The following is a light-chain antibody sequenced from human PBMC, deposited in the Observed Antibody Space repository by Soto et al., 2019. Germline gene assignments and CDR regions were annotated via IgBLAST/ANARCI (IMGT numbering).Light chain of an antibody. CDR1: SSDIGTYNY. Sequence: QSALTQPPSASGSPGQSVTISCTGTSSDIGTYNYVSWYQQHPGKAPKLMIYEVTKRPSGVPDRFSGSKSGNTASLTVSGLLAEDEADYYCSSYAGNNNPYVFGTGTKVTVL. J-gene: IGLJ1*01. V-gene: IGLV2-8*01. CDR3: SSYAGNNNPYV. CDR2: EVT.